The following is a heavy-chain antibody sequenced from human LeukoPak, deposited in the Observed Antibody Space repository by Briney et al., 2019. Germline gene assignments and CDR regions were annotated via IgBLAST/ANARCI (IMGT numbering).Heavy chain of an antibody. CDR2: IYYSGST. CDR1: GGSISSSSYY. D-gene: IGHD3-22*01. Sequence: SGTLSLTCTVSGGSISSSSYYWGWIRQPPGKGLEWIGSIYYSGSTYYNPSLKSRVTISVDTSKNQFSLKLSSVTAADTAVYYCARDGPVYYYDSSGLDYWGQGTLVTVSS. J-gene: IGHJ4*02. CDR3: ARDGPVYYYDSSGLDY. V-gene: IGHV4-39*07.